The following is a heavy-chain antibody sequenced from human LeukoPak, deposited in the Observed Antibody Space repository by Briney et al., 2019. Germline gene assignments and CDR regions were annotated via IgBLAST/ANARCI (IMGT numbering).Heavy chain of an antibody. V-gene: IGHV3-53*01. CDR3: ARNRGYYYYYMDV. Sequence: GGSLRLSCAASGFTVSSNYMSWVRQAPGKGLEWVSIIYSGGYAYYADSVKGRFTISRDNSKNTLYLQMNSLRAEDTAAYYCARNRGYYYYYMDVWAKGTTVTVSS. CDR2: IYSGGYA. CDR1: GFTVSSNY. J-gene: IGHJ6*03.